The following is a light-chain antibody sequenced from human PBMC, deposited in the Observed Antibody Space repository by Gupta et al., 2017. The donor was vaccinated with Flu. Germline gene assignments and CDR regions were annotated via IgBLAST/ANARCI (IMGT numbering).Light chain of an antibody. CDR3: VLYLGRGIWV. CDR2: STT. CDR1: SGSVSTDYY. V-gene: IGLV8-61*01. J-gene: IGLJ3*02. Sequence: TVVTQAPSLSVSPGGTVTLTCGLSSGSVSTDYYPSWYHQTPGRAPRTLIYSTTTRSSGVPDRFSGSILGNKAALTITGAQADDESDYYCVLYLGRGIWVFGGGTKLTVL.